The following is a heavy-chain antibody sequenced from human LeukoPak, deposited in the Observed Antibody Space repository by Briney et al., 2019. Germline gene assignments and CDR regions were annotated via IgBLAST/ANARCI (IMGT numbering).Heavy chain of an antibody. CDR1: GFIVSSTF. CDR2: IYSGGTT. J-gene: IGHJ4*02. V-gene: IGHV3-53*01. Sequence: PGGSLRLSCAASGFIVSSTFMTWVRQAPGKGPEWLSTIYSGGTTYYADSARGRFTISRDDSTNTLYLQLSSLRAEDTAVYYCARVSSWMAFEHWGQGALVTVSS. CDR3: ARVSSWMAFEH. D-gene: IGHD5-24*01.